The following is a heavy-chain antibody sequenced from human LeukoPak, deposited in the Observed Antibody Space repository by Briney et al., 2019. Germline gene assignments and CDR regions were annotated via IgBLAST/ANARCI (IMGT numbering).Heavy chain of an antibody. Sequence: GSLRLSCAASGFTFSSYGMHWVRQAPGKGLEWVAVIWYDGSNKYYADSVKGRFTISRDNSKNTLYLQMNSLRAEDTAVYYCARVRSSWSRRGAFDYWGQGTLVTVSS. CDR1: GFTFSSYG. V-gene: IGHV3-33*01. CDR3: ARVRSSWSRRGAFDY. CDR2: IWYDGSNK. J-gene: IGHJ4*02. D-gene: IGHD6-13*01.